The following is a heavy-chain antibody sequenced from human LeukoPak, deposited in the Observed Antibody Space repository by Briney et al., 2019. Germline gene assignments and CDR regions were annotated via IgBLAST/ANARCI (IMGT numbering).Heavy chain of an antibody. CDR1: GVPFSGYY. V-gene: IGHV4-34*01. J-gene: IGHJ3*02. CDR2: INHSGST. CDR3: ARLQYSSSWPQGDDAFDI. Sequence: PSETLSLTCAVYGVPFSGYYWSWIRQPPGKGLEWIGEINHSGSTNYNPSLKSRDTISVDTPKNQFSLKLSSVTAADTAVYYCARLQYSSSWPQGDDAFDIWGQGTMVTVSS. D-gene: IGHD6-13*01.